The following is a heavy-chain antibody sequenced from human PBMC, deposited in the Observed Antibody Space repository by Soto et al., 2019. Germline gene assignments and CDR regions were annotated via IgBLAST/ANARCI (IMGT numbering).Heavy chain of an antibody. Sequence: PGGSLRLSCAASGFTFSSYAMSWVRQAPGKGLEWVSAISGSGGSTYYADSVKGRFTISRDNSKNTLYLQMNSLRAEDTAVYYCAKGVQWLGPYYYYGMDVWGQGTTVTVSS. J-gene: IGHJ6*02. CDR1: GFTFSSYA. D-gene: IGHD6-19*01. V-gene: IGHV3-23*01. CDR3: AKGVQWLGPYYYYGMDV. CDR2: ISGSGGST.